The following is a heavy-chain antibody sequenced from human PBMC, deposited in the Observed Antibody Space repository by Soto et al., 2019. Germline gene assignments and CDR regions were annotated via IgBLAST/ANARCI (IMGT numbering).Heavy chain of an antibody. V-gene: IGHV3-23*01. CDR2: VSGSGINT. Sequence: GGSLRLSCAASGFTFSNFVMSWVRQAPGKELEWVSGVSGSGINTYYADSVKDRFTISRDASKSTLYLQMSSLRAEDTAVYYCAKGSGHDSGYTVGPWGQGTLVTVSS. D-gene: IGHD5-12*01. J-gene: IGHJ5*02. CDR3: AKGSGHDSGYTVGP. CDR1: GFTFSNFV.